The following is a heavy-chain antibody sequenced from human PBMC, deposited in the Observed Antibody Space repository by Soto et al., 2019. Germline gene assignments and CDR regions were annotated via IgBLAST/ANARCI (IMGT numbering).Heavy chain of an antibody. CDR1: GGSISSSSYY. Sequence: QLQLQESGPGLVKPSETLSLTCTVSGGSISSSSYYWGWIRQPPGKGLEWIGSIYYSGSTYYNPSLRSRVTISVDTSKNQFSLKLSSVTAADTAVYYCASVSSSSSFDYWGQGTLVTVSS. D-gene: IGHD6-6*01. CDR2: IYYSGST. J-gene: IGHJ4*02. CDR3: ASVSSSSSFDY. V-gene: IGHV4-39*01.